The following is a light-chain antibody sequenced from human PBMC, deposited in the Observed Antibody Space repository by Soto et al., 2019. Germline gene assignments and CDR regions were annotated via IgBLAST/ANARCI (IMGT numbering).Light chain of an antibody. V-gene: IGKV3-11*01. Sequence: IVLTQSPVTLSLSPGERATLSCSASQNISSYLAWYQQKPGQAPRLLIYGASNRATGIPARFSGSGSGTDFTLTISSLEPEDFAVYYCQQRSNWPPITFGQGTRLEIK. CDR3: QQRSNWPPIT. CDR2: GAS. J-gene: IGKJ5*01. CDR1: QNISSY.